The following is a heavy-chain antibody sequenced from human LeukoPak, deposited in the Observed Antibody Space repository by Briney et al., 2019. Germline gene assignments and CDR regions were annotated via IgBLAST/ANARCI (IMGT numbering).Heavy chain of an antibody. D-gene: IGHD2/OR15-2a*01. CDR3: TRDHALWSNCFDY. Sequence: ASVKVSCKASGYSFTDYGITWVRQAPGQGLEWMGWISGRNGNTNYSQRLQGRVTMTTDTSTSTAYMELRGLTSDDTAVYYCTRDHALWSNCFDYWGQGTLVTVSS. CDR1: GYSFTDYG. CDR2: ISGRNGNT. V-gene: IGHV1-18*01. J-gene: IGHJ4*02.